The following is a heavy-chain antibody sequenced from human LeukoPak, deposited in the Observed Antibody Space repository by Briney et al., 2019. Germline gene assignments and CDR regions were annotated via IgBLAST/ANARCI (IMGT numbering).Heavy chain of an antibody. CDR1: GFTASSHW. CDR3: ARDRGSSGWYEFDY. V-gene: IGHV3-7*01. D-gene: IGHD6-19*01. J-gene: IGHJ4*02. Sequence: PGRSLRLSCAASGFTASSHWMSSARQARGEWIEWVANIKEDGREKYYVDSGKGRFTISRDNTKNSLYLQMNSLRAEDTAVYYCARDRGSSGWYEFDYWGQGTLVTVSS. CDR2: IKEDGREK.